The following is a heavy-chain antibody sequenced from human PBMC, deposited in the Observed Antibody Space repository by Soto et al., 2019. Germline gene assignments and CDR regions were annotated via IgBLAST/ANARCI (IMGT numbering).Heavy chain of an antibody. V-gene: IGHV5-51*01. D-gene: IGHD3-22*01. CDR2: IYPGDSDT. CDR1: GYSFTSYW. Sequence: GESLKISCKGSGYSFTSYWIGWVRQMPGKGLEWMGIIYPGDSDTRYSPSFQGQVTISADKSISTAYLPWSSLKASDTAMYYCARHVYYYDSSGYYLAYYYYGMDVWGQGTTVTVSS. J-gene: IGHJ6*02. CDR3: ARHVYYYDSSGYYLAYYYYGMDV.